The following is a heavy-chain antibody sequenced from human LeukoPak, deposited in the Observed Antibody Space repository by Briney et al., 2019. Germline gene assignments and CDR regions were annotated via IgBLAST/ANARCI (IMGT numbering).Heavy chain of an antibody. D-gene: IGHD3-22*01. V-gene: IGHV4-4*07. CDR3: ARPAYDSSGYFDAFDI. CDR1: GGSISSYY. J-gene: IGHJ3*02. CDR2: IYISGST. Sequence: SETLSLTCTVSGGSISSYYWSWIRQPAGKGLEWIGRIYISGSTNYNPSLKSRVTTSVDTSKNQFSLKLSSVTAADTAVYYCARPAYDSSGYFDAFDIWGQGAMVTVSS.